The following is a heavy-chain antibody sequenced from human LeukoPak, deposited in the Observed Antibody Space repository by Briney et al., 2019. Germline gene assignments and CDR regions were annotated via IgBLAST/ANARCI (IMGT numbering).Heavy chain of an antibody. J-gene: IGHJ4*02. CDR1: GFTFSSYA. Sequence: GASLRLSCAASGFTFSSYAMSWVRQAPGKGLGLVSAVSGSGGSTYYADSVKGRFTISRDNSKNTLYLQMNGLRAEDTAVYYCAKRRTCGGDCYYFDYWGQGTLVTVSS. CDR2: VSGSGGST. CDR3: AKRRTCGGDCYYFDY. V-gene: IGHV3-23*01. D-gene: IGHD2-21*02.